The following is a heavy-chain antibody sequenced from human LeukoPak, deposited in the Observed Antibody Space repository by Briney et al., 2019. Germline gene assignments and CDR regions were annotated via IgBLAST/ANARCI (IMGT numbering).Heavy chain of an antibody. J-gene: IGHJ5*02. D-gene: IGHD1-26*01. V-gene: IGHV3-48*01. Sequence: GGSLRLSCAAFGFTFSGYSMNWVRQAPGKGLEWVSYISSRSSTTYYADSVKGRFTISRDNAKNSLFLQMNSLRAEDTAVYYCARDSGVGASVRNWFDPWGQGTLVTVCS. CDR3: ARDSGVGASVRNWFDP. CDR1: GFTFSGYS. CDR2: ISSRSSTT.